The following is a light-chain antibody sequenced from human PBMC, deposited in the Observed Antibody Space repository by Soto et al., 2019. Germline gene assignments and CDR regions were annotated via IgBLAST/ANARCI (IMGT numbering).Light chain of an antibody. CDR2: EVS. CDR1: SSDVGGYDY. J-gene: IGLJ3*02. CDR3: SSFTSSGTL. V-gene: IGLV2-14*01. Sequence: QSALTQPATVSGSPGQPITISCTGTSSDVGGYDYVSWYQQHPGKVPKLIIYEVSIRASGVSNRFSASKSANTAYLTISGLQPEDEADYYCSSFTSSGTLFGGGTKLTVL.